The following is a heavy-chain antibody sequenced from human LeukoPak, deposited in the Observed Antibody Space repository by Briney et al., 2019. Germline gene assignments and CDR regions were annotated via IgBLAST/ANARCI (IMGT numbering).Heavy chain of an antibody. J-gene: IGHJ3*02. Sequence: GSLRLSCAASGFTFSSYGMSWARQPPGKGLEWIGNIFYSGSTYYSPSLRSRVTISLDTSRNQFSLKLNSVTAADTAVYYCAKSNGYGLVDIWGQGTMVTVSS. CDR3: AKSNGYGLVDI. CDR1: GFTFSSYG. V-gene: IGHV4-38-2*01. CDR2: IFYSGST. D-gene: IGHD3-10*01.